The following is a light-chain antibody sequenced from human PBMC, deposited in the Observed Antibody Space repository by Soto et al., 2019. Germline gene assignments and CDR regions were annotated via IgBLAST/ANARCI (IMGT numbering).Light chain of an antibody. J-gene: IGKJ4*01. V-gene: IGKV3-20*01. CDR2: DAS. CDR1: QSVSSNY. CDR3: QRYGSSPLT. Sequence: EIVLTQSPGTLSLSPGERATLSCRASQSVSSNYLAWYKQKPGQAPRLLIYDASSRATGIPDRFSGSGSGTDFTLTISRLEPEEFAVYYCQRYGSSPLTFGGGTKVEIK.